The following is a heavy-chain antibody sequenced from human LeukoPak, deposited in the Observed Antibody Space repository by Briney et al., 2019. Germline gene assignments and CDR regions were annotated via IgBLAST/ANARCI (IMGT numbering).Heavy chain of an antibody. CDR2: IYTSGST. D-gene: IGHD3-22*01. CDR1: GGSISSGSYY. J-gene: IGHJ4*02. Sequence: SETLSLTCTVSGGSISSGSYYWSWIRQPAGKGLEWIGRIYTSGSTNYNPSLKSRVTISVDTSKNQFSLKLSSVTAADTAVYYCAIDYDSSGYYPGYWGQGTLVTVSS. V-gene: IGHV4-61*02. CDR3: AIDYDSSGYYPGY.